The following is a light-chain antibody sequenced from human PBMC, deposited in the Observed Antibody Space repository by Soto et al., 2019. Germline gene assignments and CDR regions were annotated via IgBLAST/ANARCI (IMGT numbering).Light chain of an antibody. CDR2: GAS. J-gene: IGKJ3*01. Sequence: EIMMTQSPGNLSVSPGEGATLSCTASQSVNLNLAWYQQKPDQPPRHLLYGASTRATGIPVRLRGSGSGTEFTLTISSLQSEDASVYYCHQYNSWPRGTFGPGTKVEIK. V-gene: IGKV3-15*01. CDR1: QSVNLN. CDR3: HQYNSWPRGT.